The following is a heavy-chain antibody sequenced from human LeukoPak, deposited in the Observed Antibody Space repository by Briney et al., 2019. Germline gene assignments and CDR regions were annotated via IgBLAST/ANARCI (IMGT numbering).Heavy chain of an antibody. CDR3: AKDSQSVAFFLDDAFDL. Sequence: GGSLRLSCVASGFTVSSHYMSWVRQAPGKGLEWVSAIYNDGSTYYADSVRGRFTISRDNSKNTLYLQMNSLRVEDTAVYYCAKDSQSVAFFLDDAFDLWGQGTIVTVSA. CDR1: GFTVSSHY. D-gene: IGHD2/OR15-2a*01. CDR2: IYNDGST. J-gene: IGHJ3*01. V-gene: IGHV3-53*01.